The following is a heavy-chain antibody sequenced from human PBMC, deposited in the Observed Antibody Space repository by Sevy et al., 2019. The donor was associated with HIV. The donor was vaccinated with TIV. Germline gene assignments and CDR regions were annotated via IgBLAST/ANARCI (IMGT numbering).Heavy chain of an antibody. D-gene: IGHD6-6*01. CDR2: ISYDGCNK. Sequence: GGSLRLSCAASGFTFSSYGMHWVRQAPGKGLEWVAVISYDGCNKYYADSVKGRFTISRDNSKNTLYLQMNSLRAEDTAAYYCAKRGNEYSSSPAFDYWGQGTLVTVSS. CDR3: AKRGNEYSSSPAFDY. J-gene: IGHJ4*02. V-gene: IGHV3-30*18. CDR1: GFTFSSYG.